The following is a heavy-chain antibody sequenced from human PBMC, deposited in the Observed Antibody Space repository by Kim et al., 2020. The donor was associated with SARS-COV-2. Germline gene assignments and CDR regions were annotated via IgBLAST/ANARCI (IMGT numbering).Heavy chain of an antibody. CDR3: ARDSNPGLLWFGELSNY. V-gene: IGHV3-33*05. Sequence: GGSLRLSCAESGFTFSSYGMHWVRQAPGKGLEWVAVISYDGSNKYYADSVKGRFTISRDNSKNTMYLQMNSLRAEDTAVYYCARDSNPGLLWFGELSNY. J-gene: IGHJ6*01. D-gene: IGHD3-10*01. CDR1: GFTFSSYG. CDR2: ISYDGSNK.